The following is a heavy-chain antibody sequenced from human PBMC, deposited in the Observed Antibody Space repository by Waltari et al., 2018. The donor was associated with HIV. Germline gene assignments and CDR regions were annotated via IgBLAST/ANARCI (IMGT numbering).Heavy chain of an antibody. CDR1: GFRFNDHG. CDR3: ARDSSRVLWFGESLPT. Sequence: QVQVVESGGGVVQPGRSLRLSCAASGFRFNDHGMHWVRQTPGKGVEWVELMSDDGSKRFYAESVRGRFVVSRDNSKKIFYLQMNSLRPDDTAVYFCARDSSRVLWFGESLPTWGQGTLVSVSP. CDR2: MSDDGSKR. D-gene: IGHD3-10*01. J-gene: IGHJ4*02. V-gene: IGHV3-30*03.